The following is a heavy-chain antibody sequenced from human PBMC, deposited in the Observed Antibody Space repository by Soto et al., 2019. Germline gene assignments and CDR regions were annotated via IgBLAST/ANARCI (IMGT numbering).Heavy chain of an antibody. V-gene: IGHV1-18*01. CDR3: TREDRSNSSGYYHGFDS. CDR1: CYTFTNYD. J-gene: IGHJ4*03. Sequence: SSVKVSFKASCYTFTNYDINWVRQAPGQVLEWMVWMSAYNGDTNFAQKFQGGVTMTRDTSMSTAYMEVNSLRSDDTAVYYCTREDRSNSSGYYHGFDSWGQGPMVTVSS. D-gene: IGHD3-22*01. CDR2: MSAYNGDT.